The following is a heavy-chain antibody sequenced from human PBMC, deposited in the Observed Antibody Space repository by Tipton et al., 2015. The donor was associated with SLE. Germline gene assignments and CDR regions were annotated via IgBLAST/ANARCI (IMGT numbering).Heavy chain of an antibody. CDR3: ARDPYSDKWHSDY. CDR2: ISGSGGGTR. J-gene: IGHJ4*02. V-gene: IGHV3-23*01. D-gene: IGHD1-26*01. Sequence: GSLRLSCVVAGFSLNRYAVSWVRQSPGKGLQWVSGISGSGGGTRFYADSVKGRFTVSRDNVKKSLYLEMNSLSAEDTAVYYCARDPYSDKWHSDYWGQGTLVTVSS. CDR1: GFSLNRYA.